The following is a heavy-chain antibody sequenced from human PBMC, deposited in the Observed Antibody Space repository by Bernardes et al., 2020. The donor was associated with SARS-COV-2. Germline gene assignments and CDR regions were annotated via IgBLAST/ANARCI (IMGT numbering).Heavy chain of an antibody. CDR1: GFTVSNDF. J-gene: IGHJ6*02. V-gene: IGHV3-66*02. Sequence: GGTLRLSCAASGFTVSNDFINWDRKAPGKGLEWVSGIYSGTDIKYADSVKGRFTISRDNSKNTVYLQMNSLRPEDTAVYYCARDLTIMGMDIWGHGTTVKVSS. CDR2: IYSGTDI. CDR3: ARDLTIMGMDI. D-gene: IGHD5-12*01.